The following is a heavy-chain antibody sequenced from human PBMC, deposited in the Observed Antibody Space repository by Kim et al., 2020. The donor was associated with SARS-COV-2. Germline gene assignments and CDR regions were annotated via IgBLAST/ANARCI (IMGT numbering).Heavy chain of an antibody. Sequence: SETLSLTCTVSGGSISSSSPYWVWIRQPPGKGLEFIGYIYTDGSTFFNPSLRSRLTMSQDTSKNQFSLRLSSVTAADTAVYYCTKPRAWANPFDVWGRGT. CDR1: GGSISSSSPY. J-gene: IGHJ3*01. D-gene: IGHD2-8*01. V-gene: IGHV4-39*01. CDR2: IYTDGST. CDR3: TKPRAWANPFDV.